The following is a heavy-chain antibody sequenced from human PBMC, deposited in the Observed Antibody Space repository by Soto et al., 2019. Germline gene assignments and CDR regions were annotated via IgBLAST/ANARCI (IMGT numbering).Heavy chain of an antibody. V-gene: IGHV3-23*01. CDR2: ISGSGTNI. Sequence: EVELLESGGGLAQPGGSLRLSCAASGFTFSSYGMHWVRQAPGRGLEWVSTISGSGTNIYYAASVEGRFTISRDNTQNTLFLQMNSLRVEDAAKYFCAKEGFAGAIDYWGQGTLVTVSS. CDR1: GFTFSSYG. D-gene: IGHD3-3*01. CDR3: AKEGFAGAIDY. J-gene: IGHJ4*02.